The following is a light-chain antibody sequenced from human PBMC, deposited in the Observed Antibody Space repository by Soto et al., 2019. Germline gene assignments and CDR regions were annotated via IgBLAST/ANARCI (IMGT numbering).Light chain of an antibody. J-gene: IGKJ1*01. Sequence: DIQMTQSPSSLSASVGDRVTITCRASQSISNFLNWYQQRPGKAPDLLIYDASSLESGVPSRFSGSGSGTDFTLTISSLQPEDFATYYCQQSHSTPRTFGQGTKVEIK. CDR3: QQSHSTPRT. CDR1: QSISNF. CDR2: DAS. V-gene: IGKV1-39*01.